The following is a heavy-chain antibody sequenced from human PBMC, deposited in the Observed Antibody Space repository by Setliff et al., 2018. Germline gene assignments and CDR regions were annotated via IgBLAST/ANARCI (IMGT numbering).Heavy chain of an antibody. CDR3: ARTYCSDTSCYDYYYYMDV. CDR1: GVTFSRHA. CDR2: MSNDGSGK. D-gene: IGHD2-2*01. Sequence: GGSLRLSCAASGVTFSRHAMHWVRQAPGKGLEWVAVMSNDGSGKNYADSVKGRFTISRDNSKNTLYMQMNSLRAEDKAVYYCARTYCSDTSCYDYYYYMDVWGKGTTVTVSS. V-gene: IGHV3-30*01. J-gene: IGHJ6*03.